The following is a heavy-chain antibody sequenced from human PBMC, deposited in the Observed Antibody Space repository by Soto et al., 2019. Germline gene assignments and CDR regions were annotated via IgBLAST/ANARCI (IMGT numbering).Heavy chain of an antibody. J-gene: IGHJ4*02. V-gene: IGHV4-59*01. CDR1: GTSISSYY. D-gene: IGHD2-8*01. CDR3: ARHNSYAIDY. CDR2: IHYSGTT. Sequence: SETLSLTCTVSGTSISSYYWSWIRQPPGKGLEWIANIHYSGTTNYKHSLASRVTLSVDTSKNQFSLKMTSVNAADRAMYFCARHNSYAIDYCGRGTLVPVS.